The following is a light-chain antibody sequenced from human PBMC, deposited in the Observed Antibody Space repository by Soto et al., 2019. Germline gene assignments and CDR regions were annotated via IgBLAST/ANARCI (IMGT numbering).Light chain of an antibody. J-gene: IGKJ1*01. CDR1: QSVRSN. Sequence: EIVMTQSPVTLSVSPGERATLSCRASQSVRSNLAWYQQKPGQAPRLLMYDASTRATGIPARFSGSGSGTEFTLTISSLQSEDFAVYCCQQYNYWPPWTFGQGTKV. V-gene: IGKV3-15*01. CDR2: DAS. CDR3: QQYNYWPPWT.